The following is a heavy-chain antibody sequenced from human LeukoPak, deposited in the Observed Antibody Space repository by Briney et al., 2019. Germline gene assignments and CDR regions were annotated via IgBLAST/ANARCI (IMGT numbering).Heavy chain of an antibody. Sequence: PGRSLRLSCAASGFTFSSYGIHWVRQAPGKGLEWVAVVWYGGSNEYYAASVKGRFTISRDNSKNTLYLQMNSLRAEDTAVYYCAKGPLIEVAGTTWDYWGQGTLVTVSS. CDR3: AKGPLIEVAGTTWDY. CDR2: VWYGGSNE. D-gene: IGHD6-19*01. CDR1: GFTFSSYG. J-gene: IGHJ4*02. V-gene: IGHV3-33*06.